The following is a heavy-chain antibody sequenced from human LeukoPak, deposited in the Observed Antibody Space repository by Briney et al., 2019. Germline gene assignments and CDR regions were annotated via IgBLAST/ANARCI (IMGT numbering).Heavy chain of an antibody. Sequence: SETLSLTCAVSGGSISSGGYSWSWIRQPPGKGLEWIGYIYHSGSTYYNPSLKSRVTISVDRSKNQFSLKLSSVTAADTAVYYCARVSIRAELDAFDIWGQGTMVTVSS. CDR3: ARVSIRAELDAFDI. CDR2: IYHSGST. D-gene: IGHD2-2*01. CDR1: GGSISSGGYS. V-gene: IGHV4-30-2*01. J-gene: IGHJ3*02.